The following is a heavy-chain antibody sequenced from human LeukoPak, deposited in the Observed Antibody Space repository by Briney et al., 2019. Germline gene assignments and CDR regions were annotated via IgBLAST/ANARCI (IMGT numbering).Heavy chain of an antibody. CDR1: NGSINSSSYY. CDR2: LYFIGST. Sequence: SETLSLTCTVSNGSINSSSYYWGWIRQPPGAGPEWILSLYFIGSTHYNPSLKSRVTISVDTSKNQFSLKLTSVTAADTAVYYCVRDGSARPGYYMDVWGKGTTVTVSS. D-gene: IGHD6-6*01. V-gene: IGHV4-39*07. CDR3: VRDGSARPGYYMDV. J-gene: IGHJ6*03.